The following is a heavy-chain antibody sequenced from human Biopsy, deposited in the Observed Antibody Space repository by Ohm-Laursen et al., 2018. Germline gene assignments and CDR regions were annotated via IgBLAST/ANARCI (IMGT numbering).Heavy chain of an antibody. V-gene: IGHV1-69*04. CDR1: GDTFTTSA. CDR3: ASGNIGGVGLDV. Sequence: SSVKVSCKSSGDTFTTSAISWVRQVPGQGLDWMGRIIPILGTVDYGQNFQGRVTIRADTSTTFLELTSLRYDDTAVYYCASGNIGGVGLDVWGLGTTVTVS. D-gene: IGHD3-10*01. CDR2: IIPILGTV. J-gene: IGHJ6*02.